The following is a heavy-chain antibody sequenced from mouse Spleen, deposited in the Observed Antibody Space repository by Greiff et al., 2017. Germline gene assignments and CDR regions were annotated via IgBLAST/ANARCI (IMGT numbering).Heavy chain of an antibody. CDR2: ISSGSSTI. CDR3: ARVDDGYAWFAY. Sequence: EVKLVESGGGLVKPGGSLKLSCAASGFTFSDYGMHWVRQAPEKGLEWVAYISSGSSTIYYADTVKGRFTISRDNAKNTLFLQMTSLRSEDTAMYYCARVDDGYAWFAYWGQGTLVTVSA. V-gene: IGHV5-17*01. D-gene: IGHD2-3*01. CDR1: GFTFSDYG. J-gene: IGHJ3*01.